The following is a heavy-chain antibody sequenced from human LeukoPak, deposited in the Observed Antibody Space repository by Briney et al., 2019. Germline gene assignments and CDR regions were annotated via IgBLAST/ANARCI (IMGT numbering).Heavy chain of an antibody. CDR3: AKRHIVLMVYATAGTWDY. D-gene: IGHD2-8*01. CDR1: GFTFSSYW. V-gene: IGHV3-74*01. J-gene: IGHJ4*02. CDR2: INSDGSST. Sequence: GGSLRLSCAASGFTFSSYWMHWVRQAPGKGLVLVSRINSDGSSTYYADSVKGRFTISRDNSKNTLYLQMNSLRAEDTAVYYCAKRHIVLMVYATAGTWDYWGQGTLVTVSS.